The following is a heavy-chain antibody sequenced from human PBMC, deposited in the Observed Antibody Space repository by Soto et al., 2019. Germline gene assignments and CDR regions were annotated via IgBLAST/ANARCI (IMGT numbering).Heavy chain of an antibody. Sequence: TMPLTCTVSAGPLSRHYWSWVRQAPGKGLEWMGHIYYRGSTSYNPSLRSRSTISVDTSHNQFSLNLNSVTTADTAASSSARNGREPSRVNVWREPTKVTVSS. D-gene: IGHD1-26*01. CDR3: ARNGREPSRVNV. CDR2: IYYRGST. J-gene: IGHJ6*01. V-gene: IGHV4-59*11. CDR1: AGPLSRHY.